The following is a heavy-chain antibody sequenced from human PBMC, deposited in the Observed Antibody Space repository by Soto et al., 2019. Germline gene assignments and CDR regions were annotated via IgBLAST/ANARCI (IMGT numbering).Heavy chain of an antibody. J-gene: IGHJ6*02. V-gene: IGHV4-39*01. CDR2: IFYSGST. CDR1: RGSISSSSYY. Sequence: PSETLSLTCTVSRGSISSSSYYWGWIRQPPGKGLEWIGSIFYSGSTYYNPSLKSRVTISVDTSKNQFSLKLSSVTAADTAVYYCARHLTYCSAGSCYSDFPYYGMDVWGQGTTVTVS. CDR3: ARHLTYCSAGSCYSDFPYYGMDV. D-gene: IGHD2-15*01.